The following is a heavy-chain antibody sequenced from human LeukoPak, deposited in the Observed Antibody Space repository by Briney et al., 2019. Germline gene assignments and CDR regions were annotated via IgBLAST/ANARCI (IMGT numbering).Heavy chain of an antibody. Sequence: GGSLRLSCAASGFTFSSYWMSWVRQAPGKGLEWVSAITGSGGRTYYADSVKGRFTISRDNSKNTLYLQMNNLRAEDTAVYYCAKGGQWLPTRFDYWGQGTLVTVSS. CDR3: AKGGQWLPTRFDY. V-gene: IGHV3-23*01. J-gene: IGHJ4*02. CDR1: GFTFSSYW. D-gene: IGHD6-19*01. CDR2: ITGSGGRT.